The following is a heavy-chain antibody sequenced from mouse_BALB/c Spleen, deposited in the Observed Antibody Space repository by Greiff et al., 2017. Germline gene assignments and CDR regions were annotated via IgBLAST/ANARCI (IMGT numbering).Heavy chain of an antibody. J-gene: IGHJ4*01. Sequence: VQLKESGAELVKPGASVKLSCTASGFNIKDTYMHWVKQRPEQGLEWIGRIDPANGNTKYDPKFQGKATITADTSSNTAYLQLSSLTSEDTAVYYCARVGYGAMDYWGQGTSVTVSS. CDR3: ARVGYGAMDY. CDR2: IDPANGNT. D-gene: IGHD6-5*01. CDR1: GFNIKDTY. V-gene: IGHV14-3*02.